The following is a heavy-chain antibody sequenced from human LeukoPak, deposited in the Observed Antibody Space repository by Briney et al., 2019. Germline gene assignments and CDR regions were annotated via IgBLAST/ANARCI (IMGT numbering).Heavy chain of an antibody. Sequence: GGSLRLSCAASGFTFSSYSMNWVRQAPGQGLEWVSAISGSDENTYYADSVKGRFTISRDNSKNTLYLQVNSLRAEDTAVYYCAKGLDGLRYFDWLPRDAFDIWGQGTMVTVSS. CDR3: AKGLDGLRYFDWLPRDAFDI. D-gene: IGHD3-9*01. CDR1: GFTFSSYS. J-gene: IGHJ3*02. V-gene: IGHV3-23*01. CDR2: ISGSDENT.